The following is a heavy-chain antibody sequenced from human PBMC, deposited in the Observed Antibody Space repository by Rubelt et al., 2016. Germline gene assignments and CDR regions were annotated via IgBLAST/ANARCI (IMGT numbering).Heavy chain of an antibody. Sequence: QVQLVQSGAEVKKPGASVKVSCKASGYTFTSYAMHWVRQAPGQRLEWMGWINAGNGNTKYSQKCQGRVTITRDTSASTAYMELSSLRSEDTAVYYCARGGLSEVLWFGESRSDYWGQGTLVTVSS. J-gene: IGHJ4*02. CDR2: INAGNGNT. CDR1: GYTFTSYA. V-gene: IGHV1-3*01. CDR3: ARGGLSEVLWFGESRSDY. D-gene: IGHD3-10*01.